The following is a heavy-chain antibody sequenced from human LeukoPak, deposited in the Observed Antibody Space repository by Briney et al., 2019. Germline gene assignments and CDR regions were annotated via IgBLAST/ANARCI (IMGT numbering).Heavy chain of an antibody. CDR1: GFTFSSYS. CDR3: ARDSASIAAAVYWYFDL. V-gene: IGHV3-21*01. CDR2: ISSSSSYI. J-gene: IGHJ2*01. Sequence: GGSLRLSCAASGFTFSSYSMNWVRQAPGKGLEWVSSISSSSSYIYYADSVKGRFTISRDNAKNSLYLQMNSLRAEDTAVYFCARDSASIAAAVYWYFDLWGRGTLVTVSS. D-gene: IGHD6-13*01.